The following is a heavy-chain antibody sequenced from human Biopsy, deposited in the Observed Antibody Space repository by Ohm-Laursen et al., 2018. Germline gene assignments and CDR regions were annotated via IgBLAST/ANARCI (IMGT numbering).Heavy chain of an antibody. D-gene: IGHD3-22*01. CDR3: ARDAEEFDSSGPRFDY. J-gene: IGHJ4*02. V-gene: IGHV3-33*01. CDR1: GFTFSRHG. CDR2: IWSDGNNK. Sequence: SLRLSCAASGFTFSRHGMHWVRQAPGKGLEWVAVIWSDGNNKYYADSVKGRFTISRDKSRNTLYMQMNSLRVEDTALYYCARDAEEFDSSGPRFDYWGQGTLVTVSS.